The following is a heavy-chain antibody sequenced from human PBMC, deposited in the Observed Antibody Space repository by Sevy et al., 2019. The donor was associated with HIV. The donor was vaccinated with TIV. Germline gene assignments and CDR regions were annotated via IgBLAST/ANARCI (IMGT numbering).Heavy chain of an antibody. CDR2: IKQDGSEK. J-gene: IGHJ4*02. D-gene: IGHD3-22*01. V-gene: IGHV3-7*01. CDR3: ASDYYDSSGSY. Sequence: GESLKISCAASGFTFSSYWMSWVRQAPGKGLEWVANIKQDGSEKYYVDSVKGRFTISRDNAKNSLYLQMNSLRAEDTAVYYCASDYYDSSGSYWGQGTLVTVSS. CDR1: GFTFSSYW.